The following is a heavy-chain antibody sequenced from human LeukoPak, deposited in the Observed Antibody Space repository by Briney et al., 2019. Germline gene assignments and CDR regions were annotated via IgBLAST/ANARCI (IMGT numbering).Heavy chain of an antibody. CDR2: ISDYNGNT. CDR1: GYPFTIYG. CDR3: ARDSLGRWFGELSAFDI. V-gene: IGHV1-18*01. D-gene: IGHD3-10*01. J-gene: IGHJ3*02. Sequence: ASVKVSCKASGYPFTIYGISWVRQTPGQGLEWMGWISDYNGNTNSAQKFQDRVTMTTDTSTSTAYMELRSLRSDDTAVYYCARDSLGRWFGELSAFDIWGLGTMVTVSS.